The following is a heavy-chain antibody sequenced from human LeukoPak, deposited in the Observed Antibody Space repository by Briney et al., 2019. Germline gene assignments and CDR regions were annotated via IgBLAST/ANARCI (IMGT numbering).Heavy chain of an antibody. Sequence: GGSLRLSCAASGFTVSSNYMSWVRQAPGKGLEWVSVIYSGGSTYYADSVKGRFTISRDNSKNTLYLQMNSLRAEDTAVYYCARGGDYSSCWYSLDYWGQGTLVTVSS. CDR3: ARGGDYSSCWYSLDY. CDR2: IYSGGST. CDR1: GFTVSSNY. J-gene: IGHJ4*02. D-gene: IGHD6-19*01. V-gene: IGHV3-53*01.